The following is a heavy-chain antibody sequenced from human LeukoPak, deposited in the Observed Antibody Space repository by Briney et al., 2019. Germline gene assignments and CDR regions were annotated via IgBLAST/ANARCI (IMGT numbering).Heavy chain of an antibody. D-gene: IGHD1-26*01. J-gene: IGHJ4*02. V-gene: IGHV1-18*01. Sequence: ASVTVSCKASVGTFSSYAISWVRQAAGQGLEWMGWISVYNGKTNYAHKPQGRVTMATDTSTSTAYMELRSLRSDDTAVYYCARASGSYPNPVDYWGQGTLVTVSS. CDR3: ARASGSYPNPVDY. CDR1: VGTFSSYA. CDR2: ISVYNGKT.